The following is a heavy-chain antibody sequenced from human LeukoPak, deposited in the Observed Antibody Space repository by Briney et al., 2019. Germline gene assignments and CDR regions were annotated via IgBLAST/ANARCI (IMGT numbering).Heavy chain of an antibody. CDR2: IKQDGSEK. CDR3: ALYRGFGEPKYFQH. V-gene: IGHV3-7*01. Sequence: PGGSLRLSCAASGFTFSSYWMSWVRQAPGKGLEWVANIKQDGSEKYYVDSVKGRFTISRDNAKNSLYLQMNSLRAEDTAVYYCALYRGFGEPKYFQHWGQGTLVTVSS. D-gene: IGHD3-10*01. CDR1: GFTFSSYW. J-gene: IGHJ1*01.